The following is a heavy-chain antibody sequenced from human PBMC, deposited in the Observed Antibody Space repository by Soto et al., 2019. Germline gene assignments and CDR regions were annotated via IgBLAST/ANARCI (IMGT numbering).Heavy chain of an antibody. V-gene: IGHV3-30*03. CDR2: TSTDGSDP. J-gene: IGHJ4*02. Sequence: GGSLRLSCEGSGFRFGTHGMHWVRQAPGKGLEWVAVTSTDGSDPRYGESVRGRFTISRDNSKNILYLQLNSLRIEDTAVYYCARDDYGGKTHFLDYWGQGALVTVYS. CDR3: ARDDYGGKTHFLDY. CDR1: GFRFGTHG. D-gene: IGHD4-17*01.